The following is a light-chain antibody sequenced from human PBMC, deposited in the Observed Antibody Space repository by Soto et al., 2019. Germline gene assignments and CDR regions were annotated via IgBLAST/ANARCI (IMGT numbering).Light chain of an antibody. CDR2: AAS. Sequence: DIQMTQSPSSLSASVGDRATITCRASQSISNYLNWYQQKPGKAPELLIYAASTLQSGVPSRFSGSGSGADFPLTISSLQPEDVATYYCQQNYITPITFGQGTRLEIK. V-gene: IGKV1-39*01. J-gene: IGKJ5*01. CDR3: QQNYITPIT. CDR1: QSISNY.